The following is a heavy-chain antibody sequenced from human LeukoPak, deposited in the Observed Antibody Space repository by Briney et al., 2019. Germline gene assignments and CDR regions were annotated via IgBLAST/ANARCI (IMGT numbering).Heavy chain of an antibody. J-gene: IGHJ4*02. D-gene: IGHD3/OR15-3a*01. CDR2: ISGNSKYI. V-gene: IGHV3-21*01. CDR1: GFIFSSHS. Sequence: GGSLRLSCAASGFIFSSHSMNWVRQTPGKGLEWVSSISGNSKYIFYADSVKGRFTISRDDAKNSLYLQMNSLRAEDTAVYYCARFETRGTGDSDFWGQGTLVTVSS. CDR3: ARFETRGTGDSDF.